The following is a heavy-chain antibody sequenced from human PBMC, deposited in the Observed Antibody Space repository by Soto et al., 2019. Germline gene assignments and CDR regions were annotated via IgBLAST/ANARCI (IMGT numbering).Heavy chain of an antibody. CDR1: GYTFSGHY. CDR2: INPKSGGT. D-gene: IGHD6-13*01. V-gene: IGHV1-2*02. Sequence: QVQLVQSGAEVRKPGASVKVSCNVTGYTFSGHYLHWVRQAPGQGLEWMGWINPKSGGTNYAQKFQDRVTITADTSVSAASMEVTSLRYDDSAVFYCARGLYSSPAYFFDSWGQGTLVTVSS. CDR3: ARGLYSSPAYFFDS. J-gene: IGHJ4*02.